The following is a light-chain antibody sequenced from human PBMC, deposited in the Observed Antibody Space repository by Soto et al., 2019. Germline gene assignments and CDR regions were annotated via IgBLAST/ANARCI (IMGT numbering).Light chain of an antibody. CDR1: QSLTSW. CDR3: LQYVTASRK. J-gene: IGKJ1*01. Sequence: DIQMTQSPSTLSASVGDRVTITCRASQSLTSWLAWFQQKPGKAPKLLIYKASTLEAGVPSRFSGSGSGTEFTLTISSLQPDDFATYFCLQYVTASRKFGQGTKVEIK. CDR2: KAS. V-gene: IGKV1-5*03.